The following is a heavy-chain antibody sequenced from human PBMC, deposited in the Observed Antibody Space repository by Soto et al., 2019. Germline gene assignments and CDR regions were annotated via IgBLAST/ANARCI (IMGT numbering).Heavy chain of an antibody. CDR1: GFTFSDYY. CDR3: ARAGVVVPAAHNWFDP. D-gene: IGHD2-2*01. V-gene: IGHV3-11*01. J-gene: IGHJ5*02. CDR2: ISSSGSTI. Sequence: GSLRLSCAASGFTFSDYYMSWIRQAPGKGLEWVSYISSSGSTIYYADSVKGRFTISRDNAKNSLYLQMNSLRAEDTAVYYCARAGVVVPAAHNWFDPWGQGTLVTVSS.